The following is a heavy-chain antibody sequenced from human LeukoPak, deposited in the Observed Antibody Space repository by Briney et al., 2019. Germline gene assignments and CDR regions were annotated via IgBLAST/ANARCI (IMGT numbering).Heavy chain of an antibody. CDR3: ARDGEYGTGSYYRGSFDY. CDR2: IHPRSGGT. D-gene: IGHD3-10*01. CDR1: GYSFTAFY. V-gene: IGHV1-2*02. Sequence: ASVKVSCKASGYSFTAFYIHWVRQAPGQGLEGMGWIHPRSGGTRYAQKFQGRVTMARDTAISTVYMDLSSLGSDDTAVYYCARDGEYGTGSYYRGSFDYWGQGILVTVSS. J-gene: IGHJ4*02.